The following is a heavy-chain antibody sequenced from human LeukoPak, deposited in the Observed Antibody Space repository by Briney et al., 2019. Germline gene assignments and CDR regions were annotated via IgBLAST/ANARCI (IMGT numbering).Heavy chain of an antibody. CDR3: STALYDILTGPGGPFDY. D-gene: IGHD3-9*01. CDR2: IDYSGST. CDR1: GGSISRSSHH. J-gene: IGHJ4*02. V-gene: IGHV4-39*07. Sequence: PSETLSLTCTVSGGSISRSSHHWGWLRQPPGKGLEWIGSIDYSGSTYYNPSLKSRVTISVDTSKNQFSLKLSSVTAADTAVYYCSTALYDILTGPGGPFDYWGQGTLVTVSS.